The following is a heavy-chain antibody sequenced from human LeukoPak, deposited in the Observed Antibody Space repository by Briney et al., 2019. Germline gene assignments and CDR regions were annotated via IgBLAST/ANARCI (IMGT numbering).Heavy chain of an antibody. J-gene: IGHJ6*04. V-gene: IGHV3-33*01. D-gene: IGHD6-13*01. CDR3: ARGESSSWYLKPYYGMDV. Sequence: GRSLRLSCAASGFTFSSYGMHWVRQAPGKGLEWVAVIWYDGSNKYYADSVKGRFTISRDNSKNTLYLQMNSLRAADTAVYYCARGESSSWYLKPYYGMDVWGKGTTVTVSS. CDR2: IWYDGSNK. CDR1: GFTFSSYG.